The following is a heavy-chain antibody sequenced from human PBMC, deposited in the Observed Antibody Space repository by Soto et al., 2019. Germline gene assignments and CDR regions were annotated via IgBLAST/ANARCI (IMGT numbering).Heavy chain of an antibody. J-gene: IGHJ4*02. D-gene: IGHD6-19*01. CDR2: ISAYNGNT. Sequence: GASVKVSCKASGYTFTSYGISWVRQAPGQGLEWMGWISAYNGNTNYAQKLQGRVTMTTDTSTSTAYMELRSLRSDDTAVYYCARLSQIAVAGYFAYRGKGTLVPVSA. CDR1: GYTFTSYG. CDR3: ARLSQIAVAGYFAY. V-gene: IGHV1-18*01.